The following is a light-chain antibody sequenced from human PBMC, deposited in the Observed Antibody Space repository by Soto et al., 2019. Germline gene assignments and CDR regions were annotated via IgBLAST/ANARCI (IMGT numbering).Light chain of an antibody. V-gene: IGKV3-15*01. CDR2: DAS. Sequence: EIVMTQSPATLSVSPGERATLSCRASQSVSSKLAWYQQRRGQTPRLLIYDASTRATGIPARFSGSGSGTEFPLPLSSLESEDFAVYYCQQYNNWPWTFGKGTKVEIK. CDR3: QQYNNWPWT. J-gene: IGKJ1*01. CDR1: QSVSSK.